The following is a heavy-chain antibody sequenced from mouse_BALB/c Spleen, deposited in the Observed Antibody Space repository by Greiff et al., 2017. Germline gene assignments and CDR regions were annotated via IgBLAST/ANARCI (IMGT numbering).Heavy chain of an antibody. Sequence: QVQLKQSGAELVRPGTSVKVSCKASGYAFTNYLIEWVKQRPGQGLEWIGVINPGSGGTNYNEKFKGKATLTADKSSSTAYMQLSSLTSDDSAVYFCARGGSWFAYWGQGTLVTVSA. CDR3: ARGGSWFAY. CDR1: GYAFTNYL. CDR2: INPGSGGT. V-gene: IGHV1-54*01. J-gene: IGHJ3*01.